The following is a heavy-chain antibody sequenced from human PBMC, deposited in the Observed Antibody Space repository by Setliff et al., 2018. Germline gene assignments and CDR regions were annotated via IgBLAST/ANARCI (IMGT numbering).Heavy chain of an antibody. CDR1: GFTFSSYA. CDR3: AKRDYYDSSGYLLPYMDV. Sequence: GESLKISCAASGFTFSSYAMSWVRQAPGKGLEWVSAISGSGGSTYYADSVKGRFTISRDNSKNTLYLQMNSLRAEDTAVYYCAKRDYYDSSGYLLPYMDVWGKGTTVTVSS. CDR2: ISGSGGST. J-gene: IGHJ6*03. D-gene: IGHD3-22*01. V-gene: IGHV3-23*01.